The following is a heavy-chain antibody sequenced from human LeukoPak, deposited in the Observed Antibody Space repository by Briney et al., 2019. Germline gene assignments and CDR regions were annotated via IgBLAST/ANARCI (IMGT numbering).Heavy chain of an antibody. CDR3: AKVVEWEPLNGMDV. CDR2: ISGSGGST. D-gene: IGHD1-26*01. V-gene: IGHV3-23*01. Sequence: PGGSLRLSCAASGFTFSSYAMSWVSQAPGKGLEWVSAISGSGGSTYYADFVKGRFTISRDNSKNTLYLQMNSLRAEDTAVYYCAKVVEWEPLNGMDVWGQGTTVTVSS. J-gene: IGHJ6*02. CDR1: GFTFSSYA.